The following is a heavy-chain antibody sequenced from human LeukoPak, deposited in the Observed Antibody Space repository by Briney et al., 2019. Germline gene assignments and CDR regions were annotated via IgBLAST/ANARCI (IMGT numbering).Heavy chain of an antibody. V-gene: IGHV4-4*07. CDR3: ARDSVPYDILTGYYRLNWFDP. CDR2: IYTSGST. J-gene: IGHJ5*02. CDR1: GGSISSYY. D-gene: IGHD3-9*01. Sequence: PSETLSLTCTVSGGSISSYYWSWIRQPAGKGLEWIGRIYTSGSTNYNPSLKSRVTMSVDTSKNQFSLKLSSVTAADTAVYYCARDSVPYDILTGYYRLNWFDPWGQGTLVTVSS.